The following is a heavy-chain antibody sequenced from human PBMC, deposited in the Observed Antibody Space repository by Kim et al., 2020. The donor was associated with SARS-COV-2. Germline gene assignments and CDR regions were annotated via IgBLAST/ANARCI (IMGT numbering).Heavy chain of an antibody. J-gene: IGHJ4*02. CDR1: GGSFSGYY. V-gene: IGHV4-34*01. CDR2: INHSGST. CDR3: ARADRYSSSWHYDY. Sequence: SETLSLTCAVYGGSFSGYYWSWIRQPPGKGLEWIGEINHSGSTNYNPSLKSRVTISVDTSKNQFSLKLSSVTAADTAVYYCARADRYSSSWHYDYWGQGTLVTVSS. D-gene: IGHD6-6*01.